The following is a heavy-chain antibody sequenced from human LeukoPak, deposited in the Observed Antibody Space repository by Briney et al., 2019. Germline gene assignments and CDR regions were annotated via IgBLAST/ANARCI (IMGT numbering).Heavy chain of an antibody. CDR2: ISAYNGNT. CDR1: GYTFTSYG. V-gene: IGHV1-18*01. J-gene: IGHJ3*02. D-gene: IGHD2-2*01. CDR3: ASRTFYCSSTSCYDAFDI. Sequence: ASVKVSCKASGYTFTSYGISWARQAPGQGLEWMGWISAYNGNTNYAQKLQGRVTMTTDTSTSTAYMELRSLRSDDTAVYYCASRTFYCSSTSCYDAFDIWGQGTMVTVSS.